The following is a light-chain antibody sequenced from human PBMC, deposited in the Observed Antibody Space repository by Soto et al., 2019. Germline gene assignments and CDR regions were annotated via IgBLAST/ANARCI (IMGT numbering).Light chain of an antibody. CDR1: QSGSSSY. CDR3: QQYGSSRT. J-gene: IGKJ1*01. V-gene: IGKV3-20*01. CDR2: GAS. Sequence: EIVLTQSPGTLSLSPGERATLSCRASQSGSSSYLAWYQQKPGQAPRLLIYGASSRATGIPDRFSGSGSGTDFTLTISRLAPEDFAVYYYQQYGSSRTFGQGTKVDIK.